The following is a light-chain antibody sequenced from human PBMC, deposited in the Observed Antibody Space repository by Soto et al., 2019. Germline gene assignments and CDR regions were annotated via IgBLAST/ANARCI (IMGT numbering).Light chain of an antibody. Sequence: EIVMTQSPATLSASPGERATLSYRASQSVGSNLAWYQQKPGQAPRLLISGASTRATGIPARFSGSGSGTEFILTISSLQSEDFAVYYCQQYKSWPLTFGGGTKVEIK. CDR1: QSVGSN. J-gene: IGKJ4*01. CDR2: GAS. CDR3: QQYKSWPLT. V-gene: IGKV3-15*01.